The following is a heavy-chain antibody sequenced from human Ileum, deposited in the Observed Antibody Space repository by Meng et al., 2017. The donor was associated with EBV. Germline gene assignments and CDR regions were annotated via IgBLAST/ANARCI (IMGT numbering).Heavy chain of an antibody. J-gene: IGHJ4*02. V-gene: IGHV4-4*02. CDR1: GGSISRSDW. CDR3: ASSDYYRSDY. CDR2: TSHSGST. Sequence: QAPLQGSGPGLVKPSATLSLTCAVSGGSISRSDWWSWVRQPPGKGLEWIGETSHSGSTNYSPSLKSRVTISLDKSKNQLSLKLNSVTAADTAVYYCASSDYYRSDYWGQGTLVTVSS. D-gene: IGHD3-22*01.